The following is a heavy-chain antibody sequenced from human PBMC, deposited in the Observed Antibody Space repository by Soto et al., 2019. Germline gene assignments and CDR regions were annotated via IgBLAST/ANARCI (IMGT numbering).Heavy chain of an antibody. CDR2: INPNSGGT. V-gene: IGHV1-2*02. D-gene: IGHD3-10*01. Sequence: ASVKVSCKASGYTFTGYYMHWVRQAPGQGLEWMGWINPNSGGTNYAQKFQGRVTMTRDTSISTAYMELRSLRSDDTAVYYCARDPPALVWFGELHFDYWGQGTLVTVSS. CDR1: GYTFTGYY. CDR3: ARDPPALVWFGELHFDY. J-gene: IGHJ4*02.